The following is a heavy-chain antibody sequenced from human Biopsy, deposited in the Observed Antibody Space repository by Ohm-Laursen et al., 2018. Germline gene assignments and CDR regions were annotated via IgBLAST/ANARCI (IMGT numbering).Heavy chain of an antibody. CDR1: DGSISSDY. V-gene: IGHV4-59*03. Sequence: SVTLSLTCTVSDGSISSDYWSWIRQAPGKGLEWIGFIYYTGMTKSNPSLKSRLTMSVDTSKNQFSLNLTTVTTADTAVYYCAKNSGYSHDYWGPGILVTVPS. D-gene: IGHD3-22*01. J-gene: IGHJ4*02. CDR2: IYYTGMT. CDR3: AKNSGYSHDY.